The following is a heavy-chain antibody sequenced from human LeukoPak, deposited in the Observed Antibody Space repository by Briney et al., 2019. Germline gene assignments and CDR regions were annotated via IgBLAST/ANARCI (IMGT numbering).Heavy chain of an antibody. CDR3: ARTYYDILTGYKDDY. V-gene: IGHV3-7*01. D-gene: IGHD3-9*01. Sequence: GGSLRLSCAASGFSFSRYWMSWVRQAPGKGLEWVANIKQDGSEKNYVESVKGRFTISRDNAKNSLYLQMNSLRAEDTAVYYCARTYYDILTGYKDDYWGQGTLVTVSS. J-gene: IGHJ4*02. CDR1: GFSFSRYW. CDR2: IKQDGSEK.